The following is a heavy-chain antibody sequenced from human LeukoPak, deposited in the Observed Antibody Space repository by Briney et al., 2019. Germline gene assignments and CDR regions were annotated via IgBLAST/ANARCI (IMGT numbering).Heavy chain of an antibody. CDR3: ARGPLAYCGGDCSHFDY. CDR2: ISYDGRNK. V-gene: IGHV3-30*04. CDR1: GFTFSSYA. Sequence: PGRSLRLSCAASGFTFSSYAMHWVRQAPGKGLEWVAIISYDGRNKYYADSVKGRFTISRDNSNNTLYLQMNSLRAEDTAVYYCARGPLAYCGGDCSHFDYWGQGTLVTVSS. J-gene: IGHJ4*02. D-gene: IGHD2-21*02.